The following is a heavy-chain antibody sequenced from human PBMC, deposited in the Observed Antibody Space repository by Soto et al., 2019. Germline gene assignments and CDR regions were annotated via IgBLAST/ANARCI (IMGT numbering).Heavy chain of an antibody. CDR2: IKSKTDGGTT. Sequence: EVQLVESGGGLVKPGGSLRLSCAASGFTFSNAWMSWVRQAPGKGLEWVGRIKSKTDGGTTDYAAPVKGRFTISRDDSKNTLYLQMNSLKTEDTAVYYCTTESGELLWFGELSPYYYYYYMDVWAKGPRSPSP. D-gene: IGHD3-10*01. CDR1: GFTFSNAW. V-gene: IGHV3-15*01. CDR3: TTESGELLWFGELSPYYYYYYMDV. J-gene: IGHJ6*03.